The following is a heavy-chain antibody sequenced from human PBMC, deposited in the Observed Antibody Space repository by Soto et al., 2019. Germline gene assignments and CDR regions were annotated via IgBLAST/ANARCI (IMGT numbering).Heavy chain of an antibody. V-gene: IGHV3-30-3*01. CDR3: ARDDHNWNYYYGMDV. D-gene: IGHD3-3*01. CDR2: ISYDGSNK. J-gene: IGHJ6*02. Sequence: GGSLRLSCAASGFTFSSYAMHWVRQAPGKGLEWVAVISYDGSNKYYADSVKGRFTISRDNSKNTLYLQMNSLRAEDTAVYYCARDDHNWNYYYGMDVWGQGTTVTVSS. CDR1: GFTFSSYA.